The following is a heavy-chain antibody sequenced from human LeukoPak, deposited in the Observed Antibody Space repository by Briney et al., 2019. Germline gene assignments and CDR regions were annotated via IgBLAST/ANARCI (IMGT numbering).Heavy chain of an antibody. CDR1: GFTVSSNY. J-gene: IGHJ4*02. V-gene: IGHV3-53*01. CDR2: IYSGGNT. Sequence: GESLRLSCAASGFTVSSNYMSWVRQAPGKGLEWVSVIYSGGNTYYADSVKGRFTISRDNSKNTLYLQMNSLRAEDTAVYYCARDRGYGGNSLLYWGQGSLVTVSS. CDR3: ARDRGYGGNSLLY. D-gene: IGHD4-23*01.